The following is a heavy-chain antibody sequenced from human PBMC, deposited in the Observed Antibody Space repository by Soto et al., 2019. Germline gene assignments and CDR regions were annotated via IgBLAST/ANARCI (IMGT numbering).Heavy chain of an antibody. D-gene: IGHD5-18*01. CDR1: GLTFSSYA. CDR3: ARDFGYNYGYDAFDI. CDR2: ISGSGGST. Sequence: GGSLRLSCAASGLTFSSYAMSWVRQAPGKGLEWVSGISGSGGSTYYVDSVKGRFTISRDNSKNTLYLQMNSLRAEDTAVYYCARDFGYNYGYDAFDIWGQGTMVTVSS. V-gene: IGHV3-23*01. J-gene: IGHJ3*02.